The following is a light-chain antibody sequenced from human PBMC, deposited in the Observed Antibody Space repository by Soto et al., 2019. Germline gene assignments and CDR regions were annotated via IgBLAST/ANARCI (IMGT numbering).Light chain of an antibody. CDR2: DAS. V-gene: IGKV3-11*01. Sequence: EIVLTQSSATLSLSPGERATLSCRASQSVSSYLAWYQQKPGQAPRLLIYDASNRATGIPPRFSGSGSGTEFTLTISSLEPEDFAVYYCQHRSSWPLTFGGGTKVEIK. CDR1: QSVSSY. CDR3: QHRSSWPLT. J-gene: IGKJ4*01.